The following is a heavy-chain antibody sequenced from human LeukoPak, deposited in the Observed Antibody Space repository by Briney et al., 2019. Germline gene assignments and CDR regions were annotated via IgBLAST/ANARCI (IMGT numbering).Heavy chain of an antibody. Sequence: GGSLRLSCAASGFTFSSYAMSWVRQAPGKGLEWVSAISGSGGSTHYADSVKGRFTISRDNSKNTLYLQMNSLRAEDTAVYYRAKASTVTTRGDAFDIWGQGTMVTVSS. D-gene: IGHD4-17*01. CDR3: AKASTVTTRGDAFDI. CDR2: ISGSGGST. CDR1: GFTFSSYA. J-gene: IGHJ3*02. V-gene: IGHV3-23*01.